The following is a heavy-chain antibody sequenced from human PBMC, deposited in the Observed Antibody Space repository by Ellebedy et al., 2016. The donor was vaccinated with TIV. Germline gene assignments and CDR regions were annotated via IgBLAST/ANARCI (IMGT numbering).Heavy chain of an antibody. D-gene: IGHD6-13*01. V-gene: IGHV3-21*01. J-gene: IGHJ4*02. Sequence: GESLKISXAASGFTFSSYSMNWVRQAPGKGLEWVSSISSSSSYIYYADSVKGRFTISRDNAKNSLYLQMNSLRAEDTAVYYCARDRRTQQLVSYYFDYWGQGTLVTVSS. CDR3: ARDRRTQQLVSYYFDY. CDR1: GFTFSSYS. CDR2: ISSSSSYI.